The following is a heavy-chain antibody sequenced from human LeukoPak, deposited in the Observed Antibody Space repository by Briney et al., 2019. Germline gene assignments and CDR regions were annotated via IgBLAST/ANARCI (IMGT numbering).Heavy chain of an antibody. J-gene: IGHJ4*02. CDR2: ISYDGSNK. CDR1: GFTFSSYA. D-gene: IGHD3-22*01. Sequence: GGSLRLSCAASGFTFSSYAMHWVRQAPGRGLEWVAVISYDGSNKYYADSVKGRFTISRDNSKNTLYLQMNSLRAEDTAVYYCASLYYYDSSGYYWGQGTLVTVSS. V-gene: IGHV3-30*04. CDR3: ASLYYYDSSGYY.